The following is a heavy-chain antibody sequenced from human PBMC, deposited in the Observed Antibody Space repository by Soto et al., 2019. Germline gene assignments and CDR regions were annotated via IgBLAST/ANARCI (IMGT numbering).Heavy chain of an antibody. CDR3: ARHRGPAPVY. CDR1: VGSISGYY. J-gene: IGHJ4*02. Sequence: PSETLSLTCTFSVGSISGYYWTWIRQPPGKGLEWVGSLFYGGTTDYNPSLKSRLTMSLDTSKNHFSLKLRSVTAADTAVYYCARHRGPAPVYWGQGTLVTVSS. V-gene: IGHV4-39*01. CDR2: LFYGGTT. D-gene: IGHD3-10*01.